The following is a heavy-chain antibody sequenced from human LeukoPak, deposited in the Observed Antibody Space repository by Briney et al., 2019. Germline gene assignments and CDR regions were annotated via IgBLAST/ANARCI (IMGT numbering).Heavy chain of an antibody. CDR1: GFTFSDYY. V-gene: IGHV3-11*01. CDR2: ISSSGSTI. CDR3: ARDRRLYYDFWSGSETGGDWFDP. Sequence: GGSLRLSCAASGFTFSDYYMSWIRQAPGKGLEWVSYISSSGSTIYYADSVKGRFTISRDNAKNSLYLQMNSLRAEDTAVYYCARDRRLYYDFWSGSETGGDWFDPWGQGTLVTVSS. D-gene: IGHD3-3*01. J-gene: IGHJ5*02.